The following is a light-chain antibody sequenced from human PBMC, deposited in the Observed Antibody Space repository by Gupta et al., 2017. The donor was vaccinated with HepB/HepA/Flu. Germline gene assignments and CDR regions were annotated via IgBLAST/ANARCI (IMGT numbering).Light chain of an antibody. CDR2: SNN. CDR1: TSNIGSNT. Sequence: SVLTQPPPASGTPGQRVSISCSPSTSNIGSNTVNWYQQHPGTAPKLLIYSNNQRPSGVPERFSGSKSGTSASLAISGLQSEDEADYYCAAWDDTLNGDVVFGGGTKLTVL. V-gene: IGLV1-44*01. CDR3: AAWDDTLNGDVV. J-gene: IGLJ2*01.